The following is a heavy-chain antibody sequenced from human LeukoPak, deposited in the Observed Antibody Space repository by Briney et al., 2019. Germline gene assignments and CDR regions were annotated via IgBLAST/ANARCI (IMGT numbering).Heavy chain of an antibody. V-gene: IGHV3-23*01. CDR3: AKDVESYFDY. J-gene: IGHJ4*02. CDR1: GFSYA. Sequence: PGGSLRLSCAASGFSYAMSWVRQAPGKGLEWVSAISGSGGSTYYADSVKGRFTISRDNSKNTLYLQMNSLRAEDTAVYYCAKDVESYFDYWGQGTLVTVSS. CDR2: ISGSGGST.